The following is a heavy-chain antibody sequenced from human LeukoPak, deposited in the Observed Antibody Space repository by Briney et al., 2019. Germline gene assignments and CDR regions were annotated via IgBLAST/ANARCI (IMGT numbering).Heavy chain of an antibody. V-gene: IGHV3-30-3*01. CDR3: ARDSVVAVAGTYYYYYYGMDV. J-gene: IGHJ6*02. D-gene: IGHD6-19*01. CDR2: ISYDGSNK. Sequence: PGGSLRLSCAASGFTFSSYAMHWVRQAPGKGLERVAVISYDGSNKYYADSVKGRFTISRDNSKNTPYLQMNSLRAEDTAVYYCARDSVVAVAGTYYYYYYGMDVWGQGTTVTVSS. CDR1: GFTFSSYA.